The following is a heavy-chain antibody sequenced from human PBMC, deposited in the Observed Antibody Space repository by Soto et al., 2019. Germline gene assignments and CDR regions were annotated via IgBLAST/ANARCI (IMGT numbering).Heavy chain of an antibody. CDR1: GGSISSGGSS. Sequence: SETLSLTCAVSGGSISSGGSSWTWIRQPPGKGLEWIGYIYYSGSTYYNPSLKSRVTISVDKSKNQFSLKLSSVTAADTAVYYCASHRYGDYFDYWGQGTLVTVSS. CDR2: IYYSGST. J-gene: IGHJ4*02. D-gene: IGHD1-20*01. V-gene: IGHV4-30-2*03. CDR3: ASHRYGDYFDY.